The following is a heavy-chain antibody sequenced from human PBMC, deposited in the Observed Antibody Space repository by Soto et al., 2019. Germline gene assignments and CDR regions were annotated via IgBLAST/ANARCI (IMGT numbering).Heavy chain of an antibody. D-gene: IGHD4-17*01. V-gene: IGHV4-31*11. J-gene: IGHJ4*02. Sequence: PSETLSLTCAVSGGSVSSGDYYWSWIRQRPGKGLEWIGYIYYSGRTYYNPSLKSRVTISVDTSKNQFSLKLSSVTAADTAVYYCARDVDSDYGHLFDYWGQGTLVTVSS. CDR2: IYYSGRT. CDR3: ARDVDSDYGHLFDY. CDR1: GGSVSSGDYY.